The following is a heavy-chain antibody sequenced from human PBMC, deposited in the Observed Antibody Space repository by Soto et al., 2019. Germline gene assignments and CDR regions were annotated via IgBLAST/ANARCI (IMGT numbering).Heavy chain of an antibody. J-gene: IGHJ4*02. V-gene: IGHV4-39*01. CDR1: GGSISSSMYY. D-gene: IGHD5-12*01. CDR3: ARHTQRYRGFGPPAD. Sequence: QLQLQESGPGLVQPSETLSLTCTVSGGSISSSMYYWGWIRQATGKGLEWIATIYYSGSTYYSPSLTSRVTISPDTSKNQFSLRLSSVTAADTAVYYCARHTQRYRGFGPPADWGQGTLVTVSS. CDR2: IYYSGST.